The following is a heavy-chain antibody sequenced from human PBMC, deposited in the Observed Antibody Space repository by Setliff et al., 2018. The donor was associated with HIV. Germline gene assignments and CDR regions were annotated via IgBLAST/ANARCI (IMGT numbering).Heavy chain of an antibody. J-gene: IGHJ4*02. CDR2: IYPNTGGT. CDR3: ARPGGSYGDYGWYLRF. Sequence: GASVKVSCKASGYTFTDYYIHWVRQAPGQGLEWMGWIYPNTGGTNYAQKFQGRLTMTTDTSTSTAYMELRSLRSDDTAMYYCARPGGSYGDYGWYLRFWGQGTL. D-gene: IGHD4-17*01. V-gene: IGHV1-2*02. CDR1: GYTFTDYY.